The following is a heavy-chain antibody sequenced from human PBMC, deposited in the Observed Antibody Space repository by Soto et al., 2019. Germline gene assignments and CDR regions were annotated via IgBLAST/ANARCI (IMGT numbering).Heavy chain of an antibody. V-gene: IGHV3-48*04. Sequence: GGSLILSCAASGFTFSSYSMNWVRQAPGKGLEWVSDLSCSSSTIDYADSVKGRFTISRDNAKNSLYLQMNSLKTEDTAFYYCIREMGAGGLDNWGQGTLVTVSS. CDR3: IREMGAGGLDN. CDR2: LSCSSSTI. CDR1: GFTFSSYS. D-gene: IGHD3-16*01. J-gene: IGHJ4*02.